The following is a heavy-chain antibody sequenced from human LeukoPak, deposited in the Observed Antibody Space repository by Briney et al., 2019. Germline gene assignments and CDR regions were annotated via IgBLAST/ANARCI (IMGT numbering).Heavy chain of an antibody. CDR2: IYYSGST. J-gene: IGHJ4*02. Sequence: SETLSLTCTVSGASISSYYWSWIRQPPGKGLEWIGYIYYSGSTNYNPSLKSRVTISVDTSKNQFSLKLSSVTAADTAVYYCARGRRLRAAITFDYWGQGTLVTVSS. CDR3: ARGRRLRAAITFDY. D-gene: IGHD2-2*02. V-gene: IGHV4-59*12. CDR1: GASISSYY.